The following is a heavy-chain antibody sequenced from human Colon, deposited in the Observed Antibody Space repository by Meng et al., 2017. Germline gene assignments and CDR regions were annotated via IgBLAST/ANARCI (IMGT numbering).Heavy chain of an antibody. Sequence: QVQLPDPGPGLVNPSVPLSLPCMVSGDSISSDIWGRWLRQPPGKGLEWIGEVYHRGDTNYNPSLKSRVDISVDKSKNQFYLSLFSVTAADTAVYYCGRDQGRELINHWGQGTLVTVSS. D-gene: IGHD1-7*01. J-gene: IGHJ4*02. CDR2: VYHRGDT. CDR3: GRDQGRELINH. CDR1: GDSISSDIW. V-gene: IGHV4-4*02.